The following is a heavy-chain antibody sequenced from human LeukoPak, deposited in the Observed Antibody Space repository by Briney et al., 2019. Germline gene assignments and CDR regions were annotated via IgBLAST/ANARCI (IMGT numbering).Heavy chain of an antibody. CDR2: ISGDGGIA. D-gene: IGHD3-10*01. CDR1: GFNFDDYA. CDR3: AKPQHYGRGDFDY. V-gene: IGHV3-43*02. J-gene: IGHJ4*02. Sequence: GGSLRLSCAASGFNFDDYAMDWVRQAPGRGLEWVSLISGDGGIAYYADFVKGRFTISRDNSKNSLYLQMNSLRTGDTALYYCAKPQHYGRGDFDYWGQGTLVTVSS.